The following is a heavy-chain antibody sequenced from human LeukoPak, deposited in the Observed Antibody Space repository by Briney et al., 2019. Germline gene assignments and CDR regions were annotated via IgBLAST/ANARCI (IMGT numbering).Heavy chain of an antibody. CDR3: ARFPAMVYYFDY. D-gene: IGHD5-18*01. CDR1: GYSMSSGYY. J-gene: IGHJ4*02. Sequence: SETLSLTCTVSGYSMSSGYYWGWIRQPPGKGLEWIGSIYYSGSTYYNPSLKSRVTISVDTSKNQFSLKLSSVTAADTAVYYCARFPAMVYYFDYWGQGTLVTVSS. CDR2: IYYSGST. V-gene: IGHV4-38-2*02.